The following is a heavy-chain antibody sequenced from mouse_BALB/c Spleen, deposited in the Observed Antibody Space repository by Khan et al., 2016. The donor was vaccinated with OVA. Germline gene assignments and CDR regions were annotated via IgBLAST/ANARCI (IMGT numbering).Heavy chain of an antibody. D-gene: IGHD2-3*01. CDR2: ISTYSGST. V-gene: IGHV1S137*01. CDR1: GYTFTDYA. J-gene: IGHJ2*01. Sequence: QVQLKESGPELVRPGVSVKISCKGSGYTFTDYAMYWVKQSRVKSLEWIGLISTYSGSTNYNQKFKGKATMTVDKSSSTAYMELARLTSEDSAIYYWARPAYDGYYDYWGQGTTLTVSS. CDR3: ARPAYDGYYDY.